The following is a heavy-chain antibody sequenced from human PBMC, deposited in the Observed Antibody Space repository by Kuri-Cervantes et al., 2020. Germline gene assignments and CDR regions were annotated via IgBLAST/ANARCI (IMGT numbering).Heavy chain of an antibody. V-gene: IGHV1-69*04. CDR3: ARDLAVAGTIWFDP. J-gene: IGHJ5*02. Sequence: SVKVSCKASGYTFTGYYMHWVRQAPGQGLEWMGRIIPILGIANYAQKFQGRVTITADESTSTAYMELSSLRSEDTAVYYCARDLAVAGTIWFDPWGQGTLVTVSS. D-gene: IGHD6-19*01. CDR2: IIPILGIA. CDR1: GYTFTGYY.